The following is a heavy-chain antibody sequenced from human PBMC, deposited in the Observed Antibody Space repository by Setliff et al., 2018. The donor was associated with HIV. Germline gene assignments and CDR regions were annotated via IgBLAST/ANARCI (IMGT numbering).Heavy chain of an antibody. Sequence: PSETLSLTCAVYGESFSGYYWSWIRQPPGEGLEWIGEINHSGSTNYNPSLKSRVTIPVDTSKNQFSLKLTSVTAADTAVYYCARDPKHSSSGDLEYWGQGTLVTVSS. CDR2: INHSGST. J-gene: IGHJ4*02. CDR3: ARDPKHSSSGDLEY. CDR1: GESFSGYY. D-gene: IGHD3-22*01. V-gene: IGHV4-34*01.